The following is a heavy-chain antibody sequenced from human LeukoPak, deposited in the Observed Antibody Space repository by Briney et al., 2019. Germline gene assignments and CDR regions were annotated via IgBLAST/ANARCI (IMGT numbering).Heavy chain of an antibody. CDR2: ISSSSSTI. J-gene: IGHJ4*02. V-gene: IGHV3-48*04. CDR1: GFTFSSYA. Sequence: PGGSLRLSCAASGFTFSSYAMSWVRQAPGKGLEWVSYISSSSSTIYYADSVKGRFTISRDNAKNSLYLQMNSLRAEDTAAYYCARGKTPPDYWGQGTLVTVSS. CDR3: ARGKTPPDY.